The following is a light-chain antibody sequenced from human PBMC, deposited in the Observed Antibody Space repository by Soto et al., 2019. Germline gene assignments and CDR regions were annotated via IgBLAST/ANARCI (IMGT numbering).Light chain of an antibody. V-gene: IGKV3-15*01. Sequence: EIVMTQSPATLSLSPGERATLSFRASQSVSSNLAWYQQKPGQAPRLLIYGASRRATGFPARFSGSGSGTDFTLTISSLQSEDFAVYYCQQYDNWPWTFGQGTKVDIK. CDR2: GAS. CDR1: QSVSSN. J-gene: IGKJ1*01. CDR3: QQYDNWPWT.